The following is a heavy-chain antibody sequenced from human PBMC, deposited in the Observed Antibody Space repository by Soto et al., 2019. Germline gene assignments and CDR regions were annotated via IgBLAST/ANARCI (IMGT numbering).Heavy chain of an antibody. Sequence: EVQLVESGGGLVQPGGSLRPSCAASGFPFSSYAMNWVRQPPGRGRGWVSYISSSSSTIYYADSVKGRFTISRDNAKNSLYLQMNSLRDEDTAVYYCARTTSSNYYYGMDVWGQGTTVTVSS. CDR3: ARTTSSNYYYGMDV. V-gene: IGHV3-48*02. CDR1: GFPFSSYA. D-gene: IGHD6-13*01. CDR2: ISSSSSTI. J-gene: IGHJ6*02.